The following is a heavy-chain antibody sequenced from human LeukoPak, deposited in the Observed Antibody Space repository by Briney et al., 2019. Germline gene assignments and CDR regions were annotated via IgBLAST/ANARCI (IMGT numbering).Heavy chain of an antibody. CDR3: ARHDYGDYGTFQH. CDR2: IYYSGST. V-gene: IGHV4-59*01. CDR1: GGSISSYY. J-gene: IGHJ1*01. Sequence: PSETLSLTCTVSGGSISSYYWSWIRQPPGKGLEWIGYIYYSGSTNYNPSLKSRVTISVDTSKNQFSLKLSSVTAADTAVYYCARHDYGDYGTFQHWGQGTLDTVSS. D-gene: IGHD4-17*01.